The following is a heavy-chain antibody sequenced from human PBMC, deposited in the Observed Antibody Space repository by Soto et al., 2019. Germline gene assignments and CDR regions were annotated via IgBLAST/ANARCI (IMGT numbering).Heavy chain of an antibody. V-gene: IGHV3-30-3*01. D-gene: IGHD6-13*01. Sequence: QVQLVESGGGVVQPGRSLRLSCAASGFTFSSYAMHWVRQAPGKGLEWVAVISYDGSNKYYADSVKGRFTISRDNSKNTLYLQMNILTAEDTAVYYCARGYSSSWYYYYYGMDVWGQGITVTDAS. CDR1: GFTFSSYA. J-gene: IGHJ6*02. CDR2: ISYDGSNK. CDR3: ARGYSSSWYYYYYGMDV.